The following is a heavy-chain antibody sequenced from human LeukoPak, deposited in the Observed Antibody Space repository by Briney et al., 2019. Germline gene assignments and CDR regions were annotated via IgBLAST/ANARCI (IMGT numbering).Heavy chain of an antibody. J-gene: IGHJ4*02. Sequence: GGSLRLSCAASGFTFSSYNMNWVRQAPGKGLEWVSSISTSSSYIYYADSVKGRFTISRDNAKNSLYLQMNSLRAEDTAVYYCASLFSGSYQVYWGQGTLVTVSS. V-gene: IGHV3-21*01. CDR3: ASLFSGSYQVY. CDR2: ISTSSSYI. D-gene: IGHD1-26*01. CDR1: GFTFSSYN.